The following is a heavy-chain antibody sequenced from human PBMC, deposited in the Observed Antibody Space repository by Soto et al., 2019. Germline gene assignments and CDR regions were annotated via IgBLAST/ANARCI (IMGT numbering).Heavy chain of an antibody. V-gene: IGHV5-51*01. D-gene: IGHD5-12*01. Sequence: GASLKISCKGSGYSFTSYWIGWVRQMPGKGLEWMGIIYPGDSDTRYSPSFQGQVTISADKSISTAYLQWSSLKASDTAMYYCARCSKRLFRQQYVLDVWGQGTTVTVS. CDR3: ARCSKRLFRQQYVLDV. J-gene: IGHJ6*01. CDR2: IYPGDSDT. CDR1: GYSFTSYW.